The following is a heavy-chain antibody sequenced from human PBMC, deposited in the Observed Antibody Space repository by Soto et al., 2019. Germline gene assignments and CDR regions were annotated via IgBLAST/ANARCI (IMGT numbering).Heavy chain of an antibody. CDR1: GGSFSGYY. D-gene: IGHD3-3*01. Sequence: SETLSLTCAVYGGSFSGYYWSWIRQPPGEGLEWIGEINHSGSTNYNPSLKSRVTISVDTSKNQFSLKLSSVTAADTAVYYCARGRTYYDFWSGYPLHFEYWGQGTLVTVSS. CDR3: ARGRTYYDFWSGYPLHFEY. J-gene: IGHJ4*02. CDR2: INHSGST. V-gene: IGHV4-34*01.